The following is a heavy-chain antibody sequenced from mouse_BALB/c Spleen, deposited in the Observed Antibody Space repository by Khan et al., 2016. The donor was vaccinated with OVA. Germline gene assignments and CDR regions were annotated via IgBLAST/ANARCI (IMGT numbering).Heavy chain of an antibody. CDR2: IDPENGET. CDR3: ARSGYFAWFTY. V-gene: IGHV14-1*02. CDR1: GFNIKDSY. J-gene: IGHJ3*01. Sequence: VQLQQSGAELVRPGALVKLSCKASGFNIKDSYMHWVKQRPEQGLEWIGWIDPENGETVYDPRFQGKASITSDTSSNTAYLQFSSLTSEDTAVSYCARSGYFAWFTYWGQGTLVTVSA.